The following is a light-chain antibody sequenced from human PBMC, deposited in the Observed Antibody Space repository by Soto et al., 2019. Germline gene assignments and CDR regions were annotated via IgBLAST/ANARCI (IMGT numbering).Light chain of an antibody. J-gene: IGKJ2*01. CDR1: QSVSGW. Sequence: DIPMTQSPSTLSASVGDIVAISCRASQSVSGWLAWYQQKPGKVPKLLIYQASTLEDGVPSRFSGSGSGTEFTLTISSLQPDDSATYYCQHYKDDSYTFGPGTNLEIK. CDR3: QHYKDDSYT. CDR2: QAS. V-gene: IGKV1-5*03.